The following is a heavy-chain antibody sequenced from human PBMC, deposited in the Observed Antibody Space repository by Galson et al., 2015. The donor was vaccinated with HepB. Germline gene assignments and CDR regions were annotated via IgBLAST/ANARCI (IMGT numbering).Heavy chain of an antibody. CDR1: GFTFSSYW. V-gene: IGHV3-7*03. J-gene: IGHJ4*02. Sequence: SLRLSCAASGFTFSSYWRSWVRQAPGKGLERVANIKQDGSEKYYVDSVKGRFTISRDNAKNSLYLQMNSLRAEDTAAYYCARVMFEQQLNWGQGTLVTVSS. CDR2: IKQDGSEK. D-gene: IGHD6-13*01. CDR3: ARVMFEQQLN.